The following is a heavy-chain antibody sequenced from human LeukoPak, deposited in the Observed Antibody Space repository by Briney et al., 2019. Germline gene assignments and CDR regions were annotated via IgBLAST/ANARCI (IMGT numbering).Heavy chain of an antibody. V-gene: IGHV4-34*01. CDR1: GGSFSGYY. J-gene: IGHJ4*02. CDR3: ARGYGSGSYYPFDY. CDR2: INHSGST. D-gene: IGHD3-10*01. Sequence: SETLSLTCAVYGGSFSGYYWNWIRQPPGKGLEWIGEINHSGSTNYNPSLKSRVTISVDTYKNQFSLKVTSVTATDTAVYCARGYGSGSYYPFDYWGQGTLVTVSS.